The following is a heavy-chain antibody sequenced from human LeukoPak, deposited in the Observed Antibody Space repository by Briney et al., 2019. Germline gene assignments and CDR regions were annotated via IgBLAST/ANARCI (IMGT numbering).Heavy chain of an antibody. Sequence: PSQTLSLTCTVSGGSISSGSYYWSWIRQPAGKGLEWIGRIYTSGSTNYNPSLKSRVTISVGTSKNQFSLKLSSVTAADTAVYYCARDMERDYYDSSGYYPDAFDIWGQGTMVTVSS. CDR3: ARDMERDYYDSSGYYPDAFDI. CDR1: GGSISSGSYY. V-gene: IGHV4-61*02. CDR2: IYTSGST. D-gene: IGHD3-22*01. J-gene: IGHJ3*02.